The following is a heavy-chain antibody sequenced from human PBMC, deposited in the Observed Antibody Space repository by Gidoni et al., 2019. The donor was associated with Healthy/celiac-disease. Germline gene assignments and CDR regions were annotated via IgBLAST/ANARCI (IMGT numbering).Heavy chain of an antibody. CDR1: GFTFSSYW. J-gene: IGHJ3*02. Sequence: EVQLVESGGGLVQPGGSLRLPCATPGFTFSSYWMSWVRQAPGKGLEWVANIKQDGSEKYYVDSVKGRFTISRDNAKNSLYLQMNSLRAEDTAVYYCARVGRDPAFFVDDAFDIWGQGTMVTVSS. V-gene: IGHV3-7*01. D-gene: IGHD3-3*02. CDR2: IKQDGSEK. CDR3: ARVGRDPAFFVDDAFDI.